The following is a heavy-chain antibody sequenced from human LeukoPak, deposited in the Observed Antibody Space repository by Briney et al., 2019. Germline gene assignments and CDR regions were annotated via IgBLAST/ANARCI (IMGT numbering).Heavy chain of an antibody. CDR3: ARDGKVTPSYYYYYMDV. D-gene: IGHD4-23*01. Sequence: PSETLSLTCTVSGGSISSYYWSWIRQPPGKGLEWIGRIYTSGSTNYNPSLKSRVTMSVDTSKNQFSLKLSSVTAADTAVYYCARDGKVTPSYYYYYMDVWGKGTTVTVSS. J-gene: IGHJ6*03. CDR2: IYTSGST. CDR1: GGSISSYY. V-gene: IGHV4-4*07.